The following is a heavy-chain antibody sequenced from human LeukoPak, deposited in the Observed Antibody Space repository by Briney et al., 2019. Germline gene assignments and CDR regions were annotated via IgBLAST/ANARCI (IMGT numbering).Heavy chain of an antibody. CDR3: ASPSNYYGSGSYNY. J-gene: IGHJ4*02. D-gene: IGHD3-10*01. CDR2: ISAYNGNT. Sequence: ASVKVSCTASGYTFTSYGISWVRQAPGQGLEWMGWISAYNGNTNYAQKLQGRVTMTTDTSTSTAYMELRSLRSDDTAVYYCASPSNYYGSGSYNYWGQGTLVTVSS. CDR1: GYTFTSYG. V-gene: IGHV1-18*01.